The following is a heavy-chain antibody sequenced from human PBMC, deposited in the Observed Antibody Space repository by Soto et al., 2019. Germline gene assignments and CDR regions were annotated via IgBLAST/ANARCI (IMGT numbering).Heavy chain of an antibody. CDR2: ISAYNGNT. D-gene: IGHD4-17*01. CDR1: GYTFTSYG. Sequence: ASVKVSCKASGYTFTSYGISWVRQAPGQGLEWMGWISAYNGNTNYAQKLQGRVTMTTDTSTSTAYMELRSLRSDDTAVYYCARHYGDSSTTYYYYGMDVWGQGTTVTVSS. J-gene: IGHJ6*02. CDR3: ARHYGDSSTTYYYYGMDV. V-gene: IGHV1-18*01.